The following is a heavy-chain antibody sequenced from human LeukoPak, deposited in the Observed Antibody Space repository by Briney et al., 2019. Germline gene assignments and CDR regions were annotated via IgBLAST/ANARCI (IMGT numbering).Heavy chain of an antibody. V-gene: IGHV3-30*02. CDR3: AKDQSTGTSWTSYYMDV. D-gene: IGHD1-14*01. CDR1: GFTSNSYG. Sequence: GESLRLSCAASGFTSNSYGMHWVRQAPGKRPEWVAFIRYDGSDKYYADSVTGRFSISRDSSKNTLFLQMNSLRIEDTAVYYCAKDQSTGTSWTSYYMDVWGKGTTVTVSS. J-gene: IGHJ6*03. CDR2: IRYDGSDK.